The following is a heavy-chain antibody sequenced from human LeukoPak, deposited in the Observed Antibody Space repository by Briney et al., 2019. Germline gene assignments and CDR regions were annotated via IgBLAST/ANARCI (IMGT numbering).Heavy chain of an antibody. J-gene: IGHJ4*02. D-gene: IGHD3-22*01. Sequence: GGSLRLSCAASRFTFSSYAMSWVRQAPGKGLEWVSAISGSGGSTYYADSVKGRFTISRDNSKNTLYLQMNSLRAEDTAVYYCAKVKTYYYDSSASYYFDYWGQGTLVTVSS. CDR3: AKVKTYYYDSSASYYFDY. CDR1: RFTFSSYA. V-gene: IGHV3-23*01. CDR2: ISGSGGST.